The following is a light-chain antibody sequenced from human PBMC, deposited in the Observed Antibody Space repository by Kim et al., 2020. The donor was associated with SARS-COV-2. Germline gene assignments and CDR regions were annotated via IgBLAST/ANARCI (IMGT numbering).Light chain of an antibody. V-gene: IGKV1-39*01. CDR3: QQHYISPYT. Sequence: DIQMTQSPSSLAASIGDRVTITCRASQTIKTFLNWYQQKPGSAPKLLVCDVSSLQSGVPSRFTGSASGTDFTLTISSLHPEDFATYYCQQHYISPYTFGQGTKLEI. CDR2: DVS. CDR1: QTIKTF. J-gene: IGKJ2*01.